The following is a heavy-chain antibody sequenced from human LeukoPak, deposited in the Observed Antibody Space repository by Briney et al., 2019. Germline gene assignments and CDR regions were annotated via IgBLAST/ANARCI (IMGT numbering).Heavy chain of an antibody. CDR3: AREVYGDYVNYFDY. V-gene: IGHV1-69*13. J-gene: IGHJ4*02. CDR2: IIPIFGTA. D-gene: IGHD4-17*01. Sequence: ASVKVSCKASGYTFTNYGISWVRQAPGQGLEWMGGIIPIFGTANYAQKFQGRVTITADESTSTAYMELSSLRSEDTAVYYCAREVYGDYVNYFDYWGQGTLVTVSS. CDR1: GYTFTNYG.